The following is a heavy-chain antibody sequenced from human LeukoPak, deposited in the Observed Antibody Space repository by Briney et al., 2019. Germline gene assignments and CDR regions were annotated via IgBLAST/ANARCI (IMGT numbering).Heavy chain of an antibody. CDR2: ISWNSGSI. CDR1: GFTFDDYA. CDR3: AKCKYGSGSFASGMDV. V-gene: IGHV3-9*01. Sequence: GRSLRLSCAASGFTFDDYAMHWVRQAPGKGLEWVSGISWNSGSIGYADSVKGRFTISRDNAKNSLYLQMNSLRAEDTAVYYCAKCKYGSGSFASGMDVWGQGTTVTVSS. D-gene: IGHD3-10*01. J-gene: IGHJ6*02.